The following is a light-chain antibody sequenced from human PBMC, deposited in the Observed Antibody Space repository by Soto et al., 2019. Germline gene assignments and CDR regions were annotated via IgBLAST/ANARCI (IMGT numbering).Light chain of an antibody. V-gene: IGKV1-6*01. CDR1: QGIRND. CDR3: LQDINYPWT. Sequence: IQMTQSPSSLSPSVGDGCPITCRESQGIRNDLGCYQQKPGTAPKRLIYAASSLQSGVPPRFSGSGSGTDFTLAISSLQPEDSATYYCLQDINYPWTFGQGTKVDIK. CDR2: AAS. J-gene: IGKJ1*01.